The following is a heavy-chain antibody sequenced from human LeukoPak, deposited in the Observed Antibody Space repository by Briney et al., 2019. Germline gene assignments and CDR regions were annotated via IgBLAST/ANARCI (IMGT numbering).Heavy chain of an antibody. J-gene: IGHJ4*02. CDR1: GYSFTSYW. V-gene: IGHV5-51*01. CDR3: ARGGVTMLDFDY. D-gene: IGHD3-10*02. Sequence: GESLKISCKGSGYSFTSYWIGWVRQLPGKGLEWMGIIYPGDSDTRYSPSFQGQVTSSADKSISSAYLQWISLEASDTALYYCARGGVTMLDFDYWGQGTLVTVSA. CDR2: IYPGDSDT.